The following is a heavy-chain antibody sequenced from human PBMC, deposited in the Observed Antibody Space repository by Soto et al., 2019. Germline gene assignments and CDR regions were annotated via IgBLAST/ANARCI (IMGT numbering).Heavy chain of an antibody. D-gene: IGHD2-15*01. CDR1: GGSIISGDYY. CDR2: IYYSGST. CDR3: ARAGYCSGGSCYGGLWFDP. V-gene: IGHV4-31*03. J-gene: IGHJ5*02. Sequence: QVQLQESGPGLVKPSQTLSLTCTVSGGSIISGDYYRSWIRQHPGKGLEWIGYIYYSGSTYYNPSLKSRVTISVDTSKNQFSLKLSSVTAADTAVYYCARAGYCSGGSCYGGLWFDPWGQGTLVTVSS.